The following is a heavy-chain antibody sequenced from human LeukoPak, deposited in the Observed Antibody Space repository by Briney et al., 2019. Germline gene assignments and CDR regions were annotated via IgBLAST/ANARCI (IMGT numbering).Heavy chain of an antibody. CDR3: ARGHFSRGSGAMGY. CDR1: GYTYSSYG. D-gene: IGHD3-10*01. V-gene: IGHV1-2*02. Sequence: GASVKVSCKASGYTYSSYGISWVRQAPGQGLEWMGWINPNGGGTNYAQKFQGRVTMTRDTSISTAYMELSRLRSDDTAVYYCARGHFSRGSGAMGYWGQGTLVTVSS. CDR2: INPNGGGT. J-gene: IGHJ4*02.